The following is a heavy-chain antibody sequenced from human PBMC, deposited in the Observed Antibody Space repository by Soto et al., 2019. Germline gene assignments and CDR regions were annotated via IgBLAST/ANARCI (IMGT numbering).Heavy chain of an antibody. V-gene: IGHV4-31*03. CDR2: IYYSGST. J-gene: IGHJ4*02. D-gene: IGHD3-22*01. CDR1: GGSISSGGYY. CDR3: ARAYYYDSSAPSFDY. Sequence: SETLSLTCTVSGGSISSGGYYWSWIRQHPGKGLEWIGYIYYSGSTYYNPSLKSRVTISVDTSKNQFSLKLSSVTAADTAVYYCARAYYYDSSAPSFDYWVQGTLVTVSS.